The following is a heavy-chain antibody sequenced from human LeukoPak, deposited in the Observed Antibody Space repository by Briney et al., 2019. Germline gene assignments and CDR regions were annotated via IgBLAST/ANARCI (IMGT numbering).Heavy chain of an antibody. J-gene: IGHJ4*02. CDR1: GFTFTNAW. CDR2: IKSETYGGTT. Sequence: PGGSLRLSCAASGFTFTNAWMSWVRQAPGKGLEWVGRIKSETYGGTTDYAAPVKGRFTISRDDSKNTLYLQMNSLKAEDTAVYFCTTLYFGSGHDYWGQGTLVTVSS. CDR3: TTLYFGSGHDY. V-gene: IGHV3-15*01. D-gene: IGHD3-9*01.